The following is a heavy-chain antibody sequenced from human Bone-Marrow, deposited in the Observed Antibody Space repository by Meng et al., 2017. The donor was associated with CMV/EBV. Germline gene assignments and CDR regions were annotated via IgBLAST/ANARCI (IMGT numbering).Heavy chain of an antibody. J-gene: IGHJ6*02. V-gene: IGHV1-69*05. CDR3: ARETKAQTWSGYYLDYYYYGMDV. CDR2: IIPIFGIG. Sequence: SVKVSCKASGGTFSSYAITWVRQAPGQGLEWMGGIIPIFGIGKYAQKFQGRVTITTDESTTTAYMELSSLRSEDTAVYYCARETKAQTWSGYYLDYYYYGMDVWGQGTTVTVSS. CDR1: GGTFSSYA. D-gene: IGHD3-3*01.